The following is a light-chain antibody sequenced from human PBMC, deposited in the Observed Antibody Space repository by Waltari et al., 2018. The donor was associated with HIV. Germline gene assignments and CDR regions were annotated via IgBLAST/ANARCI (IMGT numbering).Light chain of an antibody. Sequence: QPALTQPASASGSPGQSITISCTGSSNDVGGYTYVPWYQQHPGNAPSLMIYDVSTRPSGVSDRFSGSKSGDTASRTISGLQPEDEAEYYCESYTSTSVWVFGGGTRLTVL. CDR3: ESYTSTSVWV. CDR2: DVS. J-gene: IGLJ3*02. V-gene: IGLV2-14*03. CDR1: SNDVGGYTY.